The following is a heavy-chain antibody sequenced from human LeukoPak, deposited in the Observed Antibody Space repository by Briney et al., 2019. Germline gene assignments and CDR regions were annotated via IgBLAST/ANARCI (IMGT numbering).Heavy chain of an antibody. CDR2: IIPIFGTA. J-gene: IGHJ4*02. V-gene: IGHV1-69*13. Sequence: ASVKVPCKASGGTFSSYAISWVRQAPGQGLEWMGGIIPIFGTANYAQKFQGRVTITADESTSTAYMELSSLRSEDTAVYYCARGRGDNTYFDYWGQGTLVTVSS. D-gene: IGHD3-16*01. CDR3: ARGRGDNTYFDY. CDR1: GGTFSSYA.